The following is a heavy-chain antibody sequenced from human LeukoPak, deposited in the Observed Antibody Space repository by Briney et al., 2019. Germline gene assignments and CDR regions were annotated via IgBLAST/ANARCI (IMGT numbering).Heavy chain of an antibody. D-gene: IGHD6-6*01. CDR2: ISSSSSYI. CDR3: ARSDSSSSGYNY. Sequence: GGSLRLSCAASGFTFSSYSMNWVRQAPGKGLEWVSSISSSSSYIYYADSVKGRFTISGDNAKNSLYLQMNSLRAEDTAVYYCARSDSSSSGYNYWGQGTLVTVSS. CDR1: GFTFSSYS. V-gene: IGHV3-21*01. J-gene: IGHJ4*02.